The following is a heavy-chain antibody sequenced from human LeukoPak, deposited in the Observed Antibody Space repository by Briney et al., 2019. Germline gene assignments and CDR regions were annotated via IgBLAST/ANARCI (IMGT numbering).Heavy chain of an antibody. D-gene: IGHD3-22*01. Sequence: ASVKVSCKASGGTFSSYAISWVRQAPGQGLEWMGRINPNSGGTNYAQKFQGRVTMTRDTSISTAYMELSRLRSDDTAVYYCARPLYDSSGYYYIFDYWGQGTLVTVSS. J-gene: IGHJ4*02. V-gene: IGHV1-2*06. CDR1: GGTFSSYA. CDR2: INPNSGGT. CDR3: ARPLYDSSGYYYIFDY.